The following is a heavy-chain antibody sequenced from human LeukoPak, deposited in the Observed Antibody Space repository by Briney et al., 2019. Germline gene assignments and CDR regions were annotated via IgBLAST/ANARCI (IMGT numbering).Heavy chain of an antibody. D-gene: IGHD2-21*02. CDR2: ISGTGGTT. CDR1: GFTFSSYG. Sequence: GGSLRLSCAASGFTFSSYGMSWVRQTPGKGLEWVAAISGTGGTTYYADSVKGRSTISRDNSKSTVALQMYSLRAEDTAVYYCAKPAQTDCGGDSFFDYWGQGTLVTVSS. V-gene: IGHV3-23*01. CDR3: AKPAQTDCGGDSFFDY. J-gene: IGHJ4*02.